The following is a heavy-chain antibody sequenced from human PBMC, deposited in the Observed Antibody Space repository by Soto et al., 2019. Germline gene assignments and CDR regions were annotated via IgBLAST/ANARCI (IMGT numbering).Heavy chain of an antibody. D-gene: IGHD3-22*01. J-gene: IGHJ6*02. CDR1: GGTISSYA. CDR2: IIPIFGTA. V-gene: IGHV1-69*13. CDR3: ARDRAPYYYDSSGLNYYYYYGMDA. Sequence: SVTVSCKASGGTISSYAVSWVRQAPGQGLEWMGGIIPIFGTANYAQKFQGRVTITADESTSTAYMELSSLRSEDTAVYYCARDRAPYYYDSSGLNYYYYYGMDAWGQGTTVTVSS.